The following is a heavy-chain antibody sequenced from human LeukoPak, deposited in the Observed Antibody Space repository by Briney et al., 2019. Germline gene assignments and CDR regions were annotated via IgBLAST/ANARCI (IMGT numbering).Heavy chain of an antibody. CDR3: ARATYYYDSSGCGY. J-gene: IGHJ4*02. Sequence: ASVKVSCKASGYTFTGYYMHWVRQAPGQGLEWMGWINPNSGGTNYAQKFQGRVTMTRDTPISTAYMELSRLRSDDTAVYHCARATYYYDSSGCGYWGQGTLVTVSS. V-gene: IGHV1-2*02. CDR2: INPNSGGT. D-gene: IGHD3-22*01. CDR1: GYTFTGYY.